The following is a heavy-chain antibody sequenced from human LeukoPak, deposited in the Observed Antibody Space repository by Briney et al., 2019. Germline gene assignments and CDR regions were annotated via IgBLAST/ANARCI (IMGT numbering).Heavy chain of an antibody. CDR3: ARGLGYYDSSGYYYEYFQH. CDR1: GGSISSYY. D-gene: IGHD3-22*01. V-gene: IGHV4-4*09. CDR2: IYTSGST. J-gene: IGHJ1*01. Sequence: SETLSLTCTVSGGSISSYYWSWIRQPPGKGLEWIGYIYTSGSTNYNPSLKSRVTISVDTSKNQFSLKLSFVTAADTAVYYCARGLGYYDSSGYYYEYFQHWGQGTLVTVSS.